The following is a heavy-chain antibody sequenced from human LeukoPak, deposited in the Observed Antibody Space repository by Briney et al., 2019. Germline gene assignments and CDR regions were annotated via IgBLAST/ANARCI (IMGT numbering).Heavy chain of an antibody. CDR3: ARGWKIYDILSGSPRGYFDY. Sequence: SETLSLTSAVYGGSFSGYYWSWIRQPPGKGLEWIGEIYHSGSTNYNPSLKSRVTISVDKSKNQFSLKLSSVTAADTAVYYCARGWKIYDILSGSPRGYFDYWSQGTLVTVSS. V-gene: IGHV4-34*01. D-gene: IGHD3-9*01. J-gene: IGHJ4*02. CDR1: GGSFSGYY. CDR2: IYHSGST.